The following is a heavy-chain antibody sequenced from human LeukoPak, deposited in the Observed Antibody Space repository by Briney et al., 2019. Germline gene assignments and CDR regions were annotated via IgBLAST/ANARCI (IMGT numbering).Heavy chain of an antibody. CDR3: ARADTAMLYYFDH. CDR1: GGSISSGGYS. J-gene: IGHJ4*02. CDR2: IYHSGST. V-gene: IGHV4-30-2*01. Sequence: SETLSLTCAVSGGSISSGGYSWSWIRQPPGKGLEWIGYIYHSGSTYYNPSLKSRVTISVDRSKNQFSLKLSSVTAADTAVYYCARADTAMLYYFDHWGQGTLVTVSS. D-gene: IGHD5-18*01.